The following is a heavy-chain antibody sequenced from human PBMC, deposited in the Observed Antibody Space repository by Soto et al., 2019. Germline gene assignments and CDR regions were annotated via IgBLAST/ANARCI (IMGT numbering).Heavy chain of an antibody. D-gene: IGHD1-1*01. J-gene: IGHJ3*02. Sequence: QVQLQQWGAGLLKPSETLSLTCAVYGGFVSSGSYYWSWIRQPPGKGLEWIGEMSHSGGTHFNPSLKRRVTISVDTSKNQFSLKMSSVTAADTALYDCARVERGTATTVVDAFDIWGPGTMVTVSS. CDR2: MSHSGGT. CDR3: ARVERGTATTVVDAFDI. CDR1: GGFVSSGSYY. V-gene: IGHV4-34*01.